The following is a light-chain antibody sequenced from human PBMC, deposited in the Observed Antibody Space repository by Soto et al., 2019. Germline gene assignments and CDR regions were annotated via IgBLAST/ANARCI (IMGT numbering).Light chain of an antibody. CDR2: GAS. J-gene: IGKJ5*01. CDR1: QSVSSSY. V-gene: IGKV3-20*01. CDR3: QQYGGSPIT. Sequence: EIVLTQSPGTLSLSPGERATLSCRASQSVSSSYLAWYQQKPGQAPRLLIYGASSRATGIPDRFSGSGAGTDCTLTISRLEPEDFAGYDCQQYGGSPITFGQGTRLEIK.